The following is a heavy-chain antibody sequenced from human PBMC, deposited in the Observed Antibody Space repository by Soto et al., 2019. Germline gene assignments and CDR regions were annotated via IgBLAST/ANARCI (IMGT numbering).Heavy chain of an antibody. Sequence: GGSLRLSCAASGFTFSSYGMHWVRQAPGKGLEWVAVISYDGSNKYYADSVKGRFTISRDNSKNTLYLQMNSLRAEDTAVYYCAKADPRATRSYYGMDVWGQGTTVTVSS. CDR2: ISYDGSNK. CDR1: GFTFSSYG. CDR3: AKADPRATRSYYGMDV. V-gene: IGHV3-30*18. D-gene: IGHD2-15*01. J-gene: IGHJ6*02.